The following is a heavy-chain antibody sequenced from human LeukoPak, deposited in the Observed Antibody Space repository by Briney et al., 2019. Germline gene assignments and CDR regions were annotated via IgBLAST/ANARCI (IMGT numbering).Heavy chain of an antibody. CDR2: MKQDGGEK. Sequence: GGSLRLSCAASGFSFSNYWMSWVRQAPGKGPEWVASMKQDGGEKYYVDSVKGRFTISRDNAQNSLYLQMNSLRAEDTAVYYCAKDFLGELAPHFDYWGQGTLVTVSS. J-gene: IGHJ4*02. CDR1: GFSFSNYW. CDR3: AKDFLGELAPHFDY. D-gene: IGHD3-16*01. V-gene: IGHV3-7*01.